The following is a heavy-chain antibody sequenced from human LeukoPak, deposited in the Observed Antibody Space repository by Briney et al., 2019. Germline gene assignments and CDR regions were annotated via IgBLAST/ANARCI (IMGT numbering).Heavy chain of an antibody. Sequence: SETLSLTCTVSSASLSSGSDYWNWIRQPAGEGLEWIGQIYTSGSTNYNPSLTGRVTISADTSKNQFSLKMNSVTAADTAVYYCARASGSGSYYNSCDSWGQGILVTVSS. CDR3: ARASGSGSYYNSCDS. D-gene: IGHD3-10*01. CDR1: SASLSSGSDY. CDR2: IYTSGST. J-gene: IGHJ4*02. V-gene: IGHV4-61*09.